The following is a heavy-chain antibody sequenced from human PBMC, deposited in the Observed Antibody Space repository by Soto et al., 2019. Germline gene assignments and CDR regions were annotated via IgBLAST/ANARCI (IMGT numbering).Heavy chain of an antibody. J-gene: IGHJ4*01. CDR1: GGSISGSY. Sequence: SETLSLTCIVSGGSISGSYWSWIRQSPGKGLEWLGYVYYTGSTNYSPSLRSRVSISVDTSKNEFSLRLSSVTAADAAVYFCARSVAVPGAHIDYW. CDR2: VYYTGST. V-gene: IGHV4-59*01. D-gene: IGHD6-19*01. CDR3: ARSVAVPGAHIDY.